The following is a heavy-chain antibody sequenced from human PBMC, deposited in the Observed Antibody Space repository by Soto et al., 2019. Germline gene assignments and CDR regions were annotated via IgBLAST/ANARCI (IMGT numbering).Heavy chain of an antibody. J-gene: IGHJ6*02. Sequence: PGGSLRLSCAASGFTFSSYSMNWVRQAPGKGLEWVSAISGSGGSTYYADSVKGRFTISRDNSKNTLYLQMNSLRAEDTAVYYCAKTLYGGSDYYYYGMDVWGQGTTVTVSS. CDR3: AKTLYGGSDYYYYGMDV. V-gene: IGHV3-23*01. CDR1: GFTFSSYS. D-gene: IGHD2-15*01. CDR2: ISGSGGST.